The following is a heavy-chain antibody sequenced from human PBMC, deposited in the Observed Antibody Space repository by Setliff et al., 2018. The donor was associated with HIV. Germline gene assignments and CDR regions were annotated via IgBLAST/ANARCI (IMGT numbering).Heavy chain of an antibody. CDR2: FIPMFGAT. D-gene: IGHD3-3*01. V-gene: IGHV1-69*06. CDR3: ARELKGVYDSWSSSDPPYYFDN. Sequence: SVKVSCKASGGTFSGSVFSWVRQAPGQGLQLMGRFIPMFGATKYAQGFQSRVTITADRSTSTVHMELRSLRSEDTAVYYCARELKGVYDSWSSSDPPYYFDNWGQGTLVTVSS. J-gene: IGHJ4*02. CDR1: GGTFSGSV.